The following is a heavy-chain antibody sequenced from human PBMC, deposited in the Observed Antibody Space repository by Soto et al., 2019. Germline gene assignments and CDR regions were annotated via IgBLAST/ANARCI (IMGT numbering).Heavy chain of an antibody. CDR1: GFNFITHG. CDR3: ARKSDSAAFDY. V-gene: IGHV3-33*01. D-gene: IGHD2-21*02. Sequence: QVHLVESGGGVAQPGRSLSLSCAASGFNFITHGMHWVRQAPGKGLEWVAGIWYDGSNKYYRDSVKGRLTISRDNSKNTVSLQRSSLRGDDTAVYFCARKSDSAAFDYWGQGTLVTVSS. J-gene: IGHJ4*02. CDR2: IWYDGSNK.